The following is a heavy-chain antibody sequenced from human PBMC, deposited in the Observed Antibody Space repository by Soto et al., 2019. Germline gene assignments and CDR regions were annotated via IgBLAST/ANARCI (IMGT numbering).Heavy chain of an antibody. Sequence: QVQLVESGGGVVQPGRSLRLSCAASGFTFSSYGMHWVRQAPGKGLEWVAVISYDGSNKYYADSVKGGFTISRDNSKNTLYLQMNSLRAEDTAVYYCAKVTRGGVIIEGSFFDYWCQGTLVTVSS. CDR1: GFTFSSYG. D-gene: IGHD3-10*01. CDR3: AKVTRGGVIIEGSFFDY. V-gene: IGHV3-30*18. J-gene: IGHJ4*02. CDR2: ISYDGSNK.